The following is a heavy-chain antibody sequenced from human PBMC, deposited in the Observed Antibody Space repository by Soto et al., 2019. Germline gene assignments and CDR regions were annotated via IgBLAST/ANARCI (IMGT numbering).Heavy chain of an antibody. V-gene: IGHV3-23*01. Sequence: PGGSLRLSCAASGFTFSSYAMSWVRQAPGKGLEWVSAISGSGGSTYYADSVKGRFTISRDNSKNTLYLQMNSLRAGDTAVYYCAKAGTPRLEAPFDPWGQGTLGTVS. J-gene: IGHJ5*02. D-gene: IGHD1-1*01. CDR3: AKAGTPRLEAPFDP. CDR2: ISGSGGST. CDR1: GFTFSSYA.